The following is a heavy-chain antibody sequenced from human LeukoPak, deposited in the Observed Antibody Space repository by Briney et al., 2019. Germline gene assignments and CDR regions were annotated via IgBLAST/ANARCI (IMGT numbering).Heavy chain of an antibody. V-gene: IGHV3-23*01. CDR3: AKDSSDYYFDY. CDR2: ISESGGTT. Sequence: GGSLRLTCAASGFTFSSYAMNWVRQAPGKGLEWASSISESGGTTDYADSVKGRFTISRDNSKNTLYLQMNSLRAEDTAVYYCAKDSSDYYFDYWGQGTLVTVSS. D-gene: IGHD3-22*01. CDR1: GFTFSSYA. J-gene: IGHJ4*02.